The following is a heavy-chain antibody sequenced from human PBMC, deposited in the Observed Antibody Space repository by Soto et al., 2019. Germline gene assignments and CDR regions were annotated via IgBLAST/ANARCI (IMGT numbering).Heavy chain of an antibody. J-gene: IGHJ4*02. CDR1: GYTFTNYG. CDR3: ARVPTDSSGYYQYHFDY. V-gene: IGHV1-18*04. D-gene: IGHD3-22*01. Sequence: SVKVSCKASGYTFTNYGIIWQRQAPGQGLEWMGWINPYNGNTNYARRVQGRVTMTTDTSTSTAYMELRSLRSDDTAVYYCARVPTDSSGYYQYHFDYWGQGTLVTVSS. CDR2: INPYNGNT.